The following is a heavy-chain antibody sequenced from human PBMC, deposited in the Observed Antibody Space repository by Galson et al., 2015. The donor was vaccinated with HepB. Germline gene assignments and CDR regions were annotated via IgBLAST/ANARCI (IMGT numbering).Heavy chain of an antibody. D-gene: IGHD4-23*01. J-gene: IGHJ4*02. V-gene: IGHV1-69*10. CDR2: IIPIFGIA. CDR3: AATANYGGSQFDY. CDR1: GGSFSSYD. Sequence: SVKVSCKASGGSFSSYDISWVRQAPGQGLEWMGAIIPIFGIANYAQKFQGRVAITADKSTSTAYIEMRSLRSEDTAVYYCAATANYGGSQFDYWGQGTLVTVSS.